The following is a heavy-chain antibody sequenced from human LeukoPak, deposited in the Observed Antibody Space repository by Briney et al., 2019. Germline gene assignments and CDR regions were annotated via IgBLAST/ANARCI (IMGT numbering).Heavy chain of an antibody. V-gene: IGHV3-74*01. CDR2: INSDGSST. D-gene: IGHD1-26*01. J-gene: IGHJ4*02. CDR3: ARDVRRIVGATTLDY. CDR1: GFTFSSYW. Sequence: GGSLRLSCAASGFTFSSYWMHWVRQAPGKGLVRVSRINSDGSSTSYADSVKGRFTISRDNAKNTLYLQMNSLRAEDTAMYYCARDVRRIVGATTLDYWGQGTLVTVSS.